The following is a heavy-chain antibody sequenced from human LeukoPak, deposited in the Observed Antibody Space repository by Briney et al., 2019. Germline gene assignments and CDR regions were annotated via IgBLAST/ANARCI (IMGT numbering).Heavy chain of an antibody. D-gene: IGHD6-6*01. V-gene: IGHV4-30-2*01. J-gene: IGHJ4*02. Sequence: SQTLSLTCTVSGGSISSGGYSWSWIRQPPGKGLEWIGEINHSGSTNYNPSLKSRVTISVDTSKNQFSLKLSSVTAADTAVYYCARDEYSSSPGDYWGQGTLVTVSS. CDR2: INHSGST. CDR1: GGSISSGGYS. CDR3: ARDEYSSSPGDY.